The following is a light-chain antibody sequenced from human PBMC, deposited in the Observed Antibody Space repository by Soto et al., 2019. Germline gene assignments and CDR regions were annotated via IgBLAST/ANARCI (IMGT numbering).Light chain of an antibody. J-gene: IGLJ1*01. CDR2: GNR. V-gene: IGLV1-40*01. CDR1: SSNTGAGYD. CDR3: QSYDSSLSGDV. Sequence: QLVLTQPPSVSGAPGQRVTISCTGSSSNTGAGYDVHWYQQVPGTAPKLLVYGNRYRPSGVPDRFSGSKSGTSASLAITGLQAEDEADYYCQSYDSSLSGDVFGTGTKLTVL.